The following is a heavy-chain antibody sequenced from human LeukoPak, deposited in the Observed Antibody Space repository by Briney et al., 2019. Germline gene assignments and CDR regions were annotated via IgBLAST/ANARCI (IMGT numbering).Heavy chain of an antibody. D-gene: IGHD2-21*01. CDR2: LRGGGET. Sequence: GGSLRLSCAASGFSFRSYAMSWVRQAPARGLEGVSSLRGGGETFYAASVKGRFTLSRDESRNTVYLEMNNLRVEDTAVYFCAKANWVSSADAVVWGQGTLVTVSS. J-gene: IGHJ1*01. CDR3: AKANWVSSADAVV. V-gene: IGHV3-23*01. CDR1: GFSFRSYA.